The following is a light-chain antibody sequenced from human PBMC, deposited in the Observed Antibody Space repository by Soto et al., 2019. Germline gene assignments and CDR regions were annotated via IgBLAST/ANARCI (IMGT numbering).Light chain of an antibody. CDR2: TTN. CDR3: AAWDDSRNGHV. Sequence: QSVLTQPHSASGTPGQRVTISCSGSSSNIGTSSVHWFQQLPGTAPKLLISTTNQRPSGVPERFSGSKSGTSASLAISGLQSEEEADYYCAAWDDSRNGHVFGTGTNVTVL. J-gene: IGLJ1*01. CDR1: SSNIGTSS. V-gene: IGLV1-44*01.